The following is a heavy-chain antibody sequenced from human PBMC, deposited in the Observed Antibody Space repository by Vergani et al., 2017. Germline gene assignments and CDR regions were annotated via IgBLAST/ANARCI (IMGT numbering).Heavy chain of an antibody. J-gene: IGHJ6*03. D-gene: IGHD6-13*01. CDR2: IIPILGIA. CDR1: GGTFSSYA. CDR3: ARGHQGRAAGKYYYYYYMDV. V-gene: IGHV1-69*04. Sequence: QVQLVQSGAEVKKPGSSVKVSCKASGGTFSSYAISWVRQAPGQGLEWMGRIIPILGIANYAQKFQGRVTITADKSTSTAYMELSSLRSEDTAVYYCARGHQGRAAGKYYYYYYMDVWGKGTTVTVSS.